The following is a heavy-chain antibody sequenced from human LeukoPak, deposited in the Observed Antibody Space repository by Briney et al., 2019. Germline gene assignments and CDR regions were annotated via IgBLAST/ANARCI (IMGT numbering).Heavy chain of an antibody. Sequence: GGSLRLSCAASGFTFSDPYMDWVRQAPGKGLEWVGRITNKGTAYTTQYAASVRGRFTISRDDSKDTLYLQMNSLKTEDTAVYYCATDQRWELPLNYWGQGTLVTVSS. V-gene: IGHV3-72*01. D-gene: IGHD1-26*01. CDR3: ATDQRWELPLNY. J-gene: IGHJ4*02. CDR2: ITNKGTAYTT. CDR1: GFTFSDPY.